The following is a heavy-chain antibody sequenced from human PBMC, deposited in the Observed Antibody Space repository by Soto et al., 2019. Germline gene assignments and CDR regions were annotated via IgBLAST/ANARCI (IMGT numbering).Heavy chain of an antibody. Sequence: EVQLVQSGAEVKKPGESLKISCKGSGYSFTSYWIGWVRQMPGKGLEWMGIIYPGDSDTRYSPSFQGQVTISADKSISTADLQWSSLKASDTAMYYCARLRGSRFLSSTKGSVFDPWVQGTLVTVSS. CDR2: IYPGDSDT. D-gene: IGHD1-26*01. CDR3: ARLRGSRFLSSTKGSVFDP. V-gene: IGHV5-51*03. J-gene: IGHJ5*02. CDR1: GYSFTSYW.